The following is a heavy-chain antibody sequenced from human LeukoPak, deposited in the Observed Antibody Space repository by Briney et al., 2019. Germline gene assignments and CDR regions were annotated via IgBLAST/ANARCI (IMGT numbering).Heavy chain of an antibody. V-gene: IGHV4-59*01. CDR2: IYYSGST. Sequence: SETLSLTCTVSGGSISSYYWSWIRQPPGKGLEWIGYIYYSGSTNYNPSLKSRVTISVDTSKNQFSLKLSSVTAADTAVYYCARYREQLVSFDYWGQGTLVTVPS. J-gene: IGHJ4*02. CDR3: ARYREQLVSFDY. D-gene: IGHD6-6*01. CDR1: GGSISSYY.